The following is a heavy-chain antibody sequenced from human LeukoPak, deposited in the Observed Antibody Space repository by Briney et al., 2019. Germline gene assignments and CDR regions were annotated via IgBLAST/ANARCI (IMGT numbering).Heavy chain of an antibody. J-gene: IGHJ4*02. Sequence: SGPTLVRPTQTLTLTCTFSGFSLTTSGVGVGWIRQPPGKAPECLSIVYWDDDKDHSPSLKRRLSITKDTSKNQVVLRMTNMDPVDAGTYYCARIQILGDSSSGSFDYWGQGTLVTVSS. V-gene: IGHV2-5*02. D-gene: IGHD6-13*01. CDR3: ARIQILGDSSSGSFDY. CDR1: GFSLTTSGVG. CDR2: VYWDDDK.